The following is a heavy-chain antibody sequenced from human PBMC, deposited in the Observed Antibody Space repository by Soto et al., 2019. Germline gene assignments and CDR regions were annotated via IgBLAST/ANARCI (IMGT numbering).Heavy chain of an antibody. V-gene: IGHV1-18*01. J-gene: IGHJ4*02. CDR3: TGGPLPGKIYLDY. Sequence: GASVKVSCKASGYTFTSYGISWVRQAPGQGLEWMGWISAYNGNTNYAQKLQGRVTMTTDTSTSRVYMELSSLRSEDTAVYYYTGGPLPGKIYLDYWGQGTLVTVSS. CDR1: GYTFTSYG. CDR2: ISAYNGNT.